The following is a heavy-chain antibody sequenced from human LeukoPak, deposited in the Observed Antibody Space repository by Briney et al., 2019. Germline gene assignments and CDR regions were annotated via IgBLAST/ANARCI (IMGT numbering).Heavy chain of an antibody. D-gene: IGHD3-22*01. J-gene: IGHJ4*02. Sequence: GGSLRLSCAASAFSLNAYNMNWVRQAPGKGLEWVAVISCDGSNKYYADSVKGRFTISRDNSKNTLYLQMNSLRAEDTAVYYCARDYYDSSGYSDYWGQGTLVTVSS. CDR2: ISCDGSNK. V-gene: IGHV3-30-3*01. CDR1: AFSLNAYN. CDR3: ARDYYDSSGYSDY.